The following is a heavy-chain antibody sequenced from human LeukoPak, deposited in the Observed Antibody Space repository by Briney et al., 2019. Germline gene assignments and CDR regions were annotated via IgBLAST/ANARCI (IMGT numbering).Heavy chain of an antibody. Sequence: GGPWGLSWEASGFDFSSNGMPWVRPAPGQGLVWVSRIKGDGISTNYADSVKGRFTISRDVAKNTLYLQMNSLRAEDTGVYYCAKDHYWSIDYWGRGTLVTVSS. CDR3: AKDHYWSIDY. CDR2: IKGDGIST. D-gene: IGHD3-3*01. CDR1: GFDFSSNG. V-gene: IGHV3-74*01. J-gene: IGHJ4*02.